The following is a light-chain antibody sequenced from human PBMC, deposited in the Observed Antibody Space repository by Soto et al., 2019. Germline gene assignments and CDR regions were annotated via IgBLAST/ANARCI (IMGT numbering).Light chain of an antibody. J-gene: IGLJ3*02. V-gene: IGLV2-14*01. Sequence: QSALTQPASVSGSPGQSITLSCTGTSSDIGGYDYVSWYQRHPGKAPKLIIYDVNNRPSGVSNRFSGSKSGNTASLTISGLQAEDEADYYCAAWDDSLTGVFGGGTKVTVL. CDR3: AAWDDSLTGV. CDR2: DVN. CDR1: SSDIGGYDY.